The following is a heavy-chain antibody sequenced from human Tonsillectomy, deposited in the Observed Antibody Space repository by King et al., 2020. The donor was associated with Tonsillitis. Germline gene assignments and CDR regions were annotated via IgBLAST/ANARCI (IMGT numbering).Heavy chain of an antibody. CDR1: GGSFSSYA. V-gene: IGHV1-69*06. Sequence: QLVQSGAEVKKAGSSVKVSCKASGGSFSSYAINWMRQAPGQGLEWMGEIIPMFGTTNYALKFQGRVTITADKSTTTAYMELNTLTSEDTAVYYCARGDPDSSGYVGVGDYWGQGTLVTVSS. CDR3: ARGDPDSSGYVGVGDY. D-gene: IGHD3-22*01. CDR2: IIPMFGTT. J-gene: IGHJ4*02.